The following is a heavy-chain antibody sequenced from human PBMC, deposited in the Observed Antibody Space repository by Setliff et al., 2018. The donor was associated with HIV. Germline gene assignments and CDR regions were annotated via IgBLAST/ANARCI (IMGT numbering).Heavy chain of an antibody. CDR2: ISGSGGVT. Sequence: SLRLSCAASGFAFSASAMSWVRQAPGKGLEWVTDISGSGGVTYYADSVRGRFTVSRDNSGRTLYLQINSLRAEDTAIYYCAREHDRSGGAFDIWGQGTMVTVSS. V-gene: IGHV3-23*01. CDR3: AREHDRSGGAFDI. CDR1: GFAFSASA. J-gene: IGHJ3*02. D-gene: IGHD3-22*01.